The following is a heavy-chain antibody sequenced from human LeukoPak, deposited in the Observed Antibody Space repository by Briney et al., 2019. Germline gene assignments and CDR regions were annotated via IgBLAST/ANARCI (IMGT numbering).Heavy chain of an antibody. J-gene: IGHJ6*02. CDR2: ISHDGNKK. CDR1: GFSLTSNG. CDR3: ARDIRVRYMPMVRAVEYYQYHAMDV. V-gene: IGHV3-30*03. Sequence: GGSLRLSCAASGFSLTSNGMHWVRQAPGKGLEWVAFISHDGNKKYYAVSVKGRFTVSRDSSKSTLFLQMDSLRRDDTAVYYCARDIRVRYMPMVRAVEYYQYHAMDVWGQGTTVTVYS. D-gene: IGHD3-10*01.